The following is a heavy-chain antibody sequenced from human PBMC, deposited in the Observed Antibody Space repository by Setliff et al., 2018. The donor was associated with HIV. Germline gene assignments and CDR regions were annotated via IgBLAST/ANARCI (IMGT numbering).Heavy chain of an antibody. Sequence: PGGSLRLSCAASGFTFSNYAMHWVRQAPGKGLEWVAVISYDGSNKYYADSVKGRFTISRDNSKNTLYLQMNSLRVGDTAVYYCARETMYDSRGYLSHYFDYWGQGTPVTVS. V-gene: IGHV3-30-3*01. J-gene: IGHJ4*02. CDR1: GFTFSNYA. CDR2: ISYDGSNK. CDR3: ARETMYDSRGYLSHYFDY. D-gene: IGHD3-22*01.